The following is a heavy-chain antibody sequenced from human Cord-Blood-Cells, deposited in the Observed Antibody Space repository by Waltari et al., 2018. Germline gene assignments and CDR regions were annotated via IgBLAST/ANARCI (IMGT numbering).Heavy chain of an antibody. CDR1: GGPFSSYT. J-gene: IGHJ2*01. CDR2: ISPSLGIA. Sequence: QVQLVQSGAEVKKPGSSVKVSCKASGGPFSSYTLSWMRQAPGQGLEWMGRISPSLGIANYAQKFQGIVTITADKSTSTAYMELSSLRSEDTAVYYCARDNSYGDYGAWYFDLWGRGTLVTVSS. CDR3: ARDNSYGDYGAWYFDL. D-gene: IGHD4-17*01. V-gene: IGHV1-69*08.